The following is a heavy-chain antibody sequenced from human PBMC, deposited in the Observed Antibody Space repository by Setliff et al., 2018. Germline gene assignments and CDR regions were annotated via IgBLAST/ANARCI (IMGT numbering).Heavy chain of an antibody. CDR3: ARYSSSWVGIDC. Sequence: LSLTCSVSSGSISSDGYYWSWIRQHPGKGLEWIGYIYYSGNTKYNPSLKSRVTILVDTSKNQFSLKLSSVTAADTAMYYCARYSSSWVGIDCWGQGALVPVSS. J-gene: IGHJ4*02. CDR1: SGSISSDGYY. CDR2: IYYSGNT. V-gene: IGHV4-31*03. D-gene: IGHD6-6*01.